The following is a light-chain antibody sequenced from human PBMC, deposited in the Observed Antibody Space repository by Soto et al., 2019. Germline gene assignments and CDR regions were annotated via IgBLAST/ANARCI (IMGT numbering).Light chain of an antibody. CDR1: QGISSA. CDR2: DAS. CDR3: QQFNNYPLT. Sequence: AIQLTQSPSSLSASVGDRVTITCRASQGISSALAWYQQKPGKAPNLLIYDASTLESGVPSRFSGSGSGTDFTLSISSLQPEDFATYYCQQFNNYPLTSGGGTKVDIK. V-gene: IGKV1D-13*01. J-gene: IGKJ4*01.